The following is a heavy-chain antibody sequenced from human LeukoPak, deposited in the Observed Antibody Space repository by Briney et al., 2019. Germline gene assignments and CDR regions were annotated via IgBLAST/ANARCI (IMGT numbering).Heavy chain of an antibody. Sequence: SQTLSLTCTVSGSSVSSGSYYWSWIRQHPGKGLEWIGYIYYSGSTYYNPSLKSRVTISVDTSKNQFSLKLSSVTAADTAVYYCARVRNYYDSSGHYAYFDYWGQGTLVTASS. CDR1: GSSVSSGSYY. V-gene: IGHV4-31*03. CDR3: ARVRNYYDSSGHYAYFDY. D-gene: IGHD3-22*01. J-gene: IGHJ4*02. CDR2: IYYSGST.